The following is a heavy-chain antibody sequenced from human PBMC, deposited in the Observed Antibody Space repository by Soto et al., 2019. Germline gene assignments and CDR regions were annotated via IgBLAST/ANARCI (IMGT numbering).Heavy chain of an antibody. J-gene: IGHJ4*02. D-gene: IGHD5-12*01. V-gene: IGHV1-3*01. Sequence: VASVKVSCKASGYTFTSYAMHWVRQAPGQRLEWMGWINAGNGNAKYSQKFQGRVTITRDTSASTAYMELSSLRSEDTAVYYCARAVGVATVSFDYWGQGTLVTVSS. CDR1: GYTFTSYA. CDR3: ARAVGVATVSFDY. CDR2: INAGNGNA.